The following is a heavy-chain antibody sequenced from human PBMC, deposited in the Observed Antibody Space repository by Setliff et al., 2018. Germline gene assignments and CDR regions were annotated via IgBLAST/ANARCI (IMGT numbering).Heavy chain of an antibody. CDR1: RGTFSNYA. V-gene: IGHV1-69*13. CDR3: ARSPFPVDTVTVTTFDS. D-gene: IGHD5-18*01. J-gene: IGHJ4*02. Sequence: SVKVSCKTSRGTFSNYAISWVRQAPGQGLEWMGGTTPIFTTANYAQKFQGRVTITADESTSTAYMELSSLKSEDTAVYYCARSPFPVDTVTVTTFDSWGQGTLVTVSS. CDR2: TTPIFTTA.